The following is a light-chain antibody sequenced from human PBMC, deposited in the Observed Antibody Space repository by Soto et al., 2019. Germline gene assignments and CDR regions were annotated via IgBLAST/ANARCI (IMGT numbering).Light chain of an antibody. CDR2: DAS. CDR1: QSISSW. Sequence: DIQMTQSPSTLSASVGDRVTITCRASQSISSWLAWYQQKPGKAPKFLIYDASSLESGVPSRFSGSGSGTEFTLTISCLQPDDFATYYCQQYNSYPLTFGGGTKVDIK. CDR3: QQYNSYPLT. V-gene: IGKV1-5*01. J-gene: IGKJ4*01.